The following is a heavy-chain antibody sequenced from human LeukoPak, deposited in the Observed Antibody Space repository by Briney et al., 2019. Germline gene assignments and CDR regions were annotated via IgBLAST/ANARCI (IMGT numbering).Heavy chain of an antibody. J-gene: IGHJ6*03. CDR3: AKTGRTNLYYYNYMDV. D-gene: IGHD1-1*01. CDR2: ISSSSSTI. Sequence: SGESLSLSCAPYGLSLSSYSMKCVRQPDEEGVEWVSYISSSSSTIYYADSVKGRFTISRDNAKNSLYLQMTNLRAEDTAVYYCAKTGRTNLYYYNYMDVWGKGTTVTVSS. CDR1: GLSLSSYS. V-gene: IGHV3-48*01.